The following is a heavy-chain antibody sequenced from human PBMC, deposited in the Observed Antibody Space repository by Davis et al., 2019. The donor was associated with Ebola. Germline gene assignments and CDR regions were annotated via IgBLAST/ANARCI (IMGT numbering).Heavy chain of an antibody. J-gene: IGHJ3*02. D-gene: IGHD6-13*01. Sequence: PSETLSLTCTVSGGSISSYYWSWIRQPAGKGLEWIGRIYTSGSTNYNPSLKSRVTMSVGTSKNQFSLKLSSVTAADTAVYYCARVSRYSAAAGPDDAFDIWGQGTMVTVSS. CDR3: ARVSRYSAAAGPDDAFDI. V-gene: IGHV4-4*07. CDR1: GGSISSYY. CDR2: IYTSGST.